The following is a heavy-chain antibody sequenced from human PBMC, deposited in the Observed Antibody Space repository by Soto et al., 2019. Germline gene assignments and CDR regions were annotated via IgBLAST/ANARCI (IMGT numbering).Heavy chain of an antibody. D-gene: IGHD2-8*02. J-gene: IGHJ3*02. CDR1: GFTCSSYD. V-gene: IGHV3-23*01. CDR2: ILVGGST. CDR3: AKATATGGGAFDI. Sequence: GGSLRLSCAASGFTCSSYDMSWVRQAPGKGLEWVSTILVGGSTHYPDSVKGRFTISRDNSKNTAFLQMNSLTAGDTAVYYCAKATATGGGAFDICGQGTVVTVS.